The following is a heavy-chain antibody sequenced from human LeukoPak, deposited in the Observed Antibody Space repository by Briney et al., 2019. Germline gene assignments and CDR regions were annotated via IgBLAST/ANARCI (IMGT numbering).Heavy chain of an antibody. J-gene: IGHJ2*01. CDR3: ARDHYYGSGSPYWYFDL. V-gene: IGHV3-33*01. CDR2: IWYDGSNK. CDR1: GFTFSSYG. D-gene: IGHD3-10*01. Sequence: SGGSLRLSCAASGFTFSSYGMHWVRQAPGKGLEWVAVIWYDGSNKYYADSVKGRFTISRDNSKNTLYLQMNSLRAEDTAVYYCARDHYYGSGSPYWYFDLWGRGTLVTVSS.